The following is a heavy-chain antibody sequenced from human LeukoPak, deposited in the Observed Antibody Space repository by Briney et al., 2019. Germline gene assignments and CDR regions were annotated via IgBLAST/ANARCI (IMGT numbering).Heavy chain of an antibody. V-gene: IGHV3-48*04. Sequence: GGSLRLSCAASGFTFSSYSMNWVRQAPGKGLEWISYITGSGNSINYADSVKGRFTISRDNAEDSLYLQMNNLRADDTAVYYCASLRDFFASGSYYKGGYFDHWGQGTLVTVSS. CDR2: ITGSGNSI. J-gene: IGHJ4*02. CDR1: GFTFSSYS. CDR3: ASLRDFFASGSYYKGGYFDH. D-gene: IGHD3-10*01.